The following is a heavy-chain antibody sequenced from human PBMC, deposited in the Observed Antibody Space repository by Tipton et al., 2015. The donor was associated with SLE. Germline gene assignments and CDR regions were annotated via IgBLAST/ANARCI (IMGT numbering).Heavy chain of an antibody. V-gene: IGHV4-39*07. D-gene: IGHD1-26*01. CDR1: GGSIITDSYF. CDR2: VSYSGPS. J-gene: IGHJ4*02. CDR3: ARVPSGQGAYHFDS. Sequence: TLSLTCSVSGGSIITDSYFWGWVRLPPGKGLEWIAAVSYSGPSTYNPSLESRVTISVDVSKNQYSLKLTSVTTADTAVYYCARVPSGQGAYHFDSWGQGTLVIVS.